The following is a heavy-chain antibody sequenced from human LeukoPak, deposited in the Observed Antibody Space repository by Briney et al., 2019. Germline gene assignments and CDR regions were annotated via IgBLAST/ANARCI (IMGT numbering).Heavy chain of an antibody. V-gene: IGHV1-2*02. D-gene: IGHD2-21*01. CDR2: INPNSGGT. Sequence: GASVKVSCKASGYTFTGYYMHWVRQAPGQGLEWMGWINPNSGGTNYAQKFQGRVTMTRDTSISTAYMELSRLRSDDTAVYYCGREVPTYCGGDCYLNHDAFDIWGQGTMVTVSS. CDR3: GREVPTYCGGDCYLNHDAFDI. J-gene: IGHJ3*02. CDR1: GYTFTGYY.